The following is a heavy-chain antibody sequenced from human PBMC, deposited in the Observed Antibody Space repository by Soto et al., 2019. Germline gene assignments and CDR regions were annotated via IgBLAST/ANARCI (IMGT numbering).Heavy chain of an antibody. J-gene: IGHJ4*02. CDR2: IYYSGST. D-gene: IGHD3-22*01. V-gene: IGHV4-39*01. CDR3: ARHVVYYDSSGYYSELLRYFDY. CDR1: GGSISSSSYY. Sequence: NPSETLSLTCTVSGGSISSSSYYWGWIRQPPGKGLEWIGSIYYSGSTYYNPSLKSRVTISVDTSKNQFSLKLSSVTAADTAVYYCARHVVYYDSSGYYSELLRYFDYWGQGTLVTVSS.